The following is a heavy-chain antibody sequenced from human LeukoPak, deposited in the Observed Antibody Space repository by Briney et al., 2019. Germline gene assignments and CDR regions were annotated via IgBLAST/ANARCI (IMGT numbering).Heavy chain of an antibody. CDR2: INPNSGGT. CDR1: GYTFTGYY. J-gene: IGHJ3*02. V-gene: IGHV1-2*06. CDR3: ARSVEMANEDAFDI. D-gene: IGHD5-24*01. Sequence: ASVKVSCKXSGYTFTGYYMHWVRQAPRQGLEWMGRINPNSGGTNYAQKFQGRVTMTRDTSISTAYMELSRLRSDDTAVYYCARSVEMANEDAFDIWGQGTMVTVSS.